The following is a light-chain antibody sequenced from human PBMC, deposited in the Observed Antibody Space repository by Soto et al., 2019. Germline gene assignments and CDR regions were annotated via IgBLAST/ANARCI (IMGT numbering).Light chain of an antibody. Sequence: DIQMTQSPSSLSASVGDRVTITCRASQSISSYLNWYQQKPGRAPGLLIFAASSLQSGVPSRFSGSGSGTDFTLTISSLQPEDFATYYCQQSYSTPYTFGQGTKLKIK. J-gene: IGKJ2*01. V-gene: IGKV1-39*01. CDR2: AAS. CDR3: QQSYSTPYT. CDR1: QSISSY.